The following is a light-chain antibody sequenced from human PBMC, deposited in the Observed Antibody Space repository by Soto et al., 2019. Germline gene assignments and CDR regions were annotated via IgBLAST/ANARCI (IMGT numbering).Light chain of an antibody. V-gene: IGKV3D-15*03. J-gene: IGKJ4*01. CDR2: RAS. Sequence: IVMTQSPATLSVSPGERATLSCRASQSINSNLAWYQQKPGQAPRLLMFRASIRATGFPARFSGSGSGTEFNITLSILQSEDSAIDDCQQYNNWPRATFGGGTKVEIK. CDR1: QSINSN. CDR3: QQYNNWPRAT.